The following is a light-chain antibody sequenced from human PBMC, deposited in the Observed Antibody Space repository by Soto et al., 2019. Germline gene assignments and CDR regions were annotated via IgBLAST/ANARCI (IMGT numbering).Light chain of an antibody. Sequence: QCALTQPASVSGSPGQSITISCTGTSSDVGGYNYVSWYQQHPGKAPKLMIYEVSNRPSGVSNRFSGSKSGNTASLTISGLQAEDEADYYCSSYTSSSTLYVFGTGPKVTVL. CDR1: SSDVGGYNY. J-gene: IGLJ1*01. V-gene: IGLV2-14*01. CDR3: SSYTSSSTLYV. CDR2: EVS.